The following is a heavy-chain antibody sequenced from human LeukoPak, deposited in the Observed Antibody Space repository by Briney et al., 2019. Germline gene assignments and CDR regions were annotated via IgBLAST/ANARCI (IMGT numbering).Heavy chain of an antibody. D-gene: IGHD6-19*01. CDR2: IYYSGST. CDR3: ARGIAVAGTIDY. CDR1: GYSISSGYY. J-gene: IGHJ4*02. V-gene: IGHV4-38-2*02. Sequence: SETLSLTCTVSGYSISSGYYWGWIRQPPGKGLEWIGSIYYSGSTYYNPSLKSRVTMSVDTSKNQFSLKLSSVTAADTAVYYCARGIAVAGTIDYWGQGTLVTVSS.